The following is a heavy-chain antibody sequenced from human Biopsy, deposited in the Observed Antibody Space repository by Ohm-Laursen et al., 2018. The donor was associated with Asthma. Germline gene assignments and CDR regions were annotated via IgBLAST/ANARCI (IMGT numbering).Heavy chain of an antibody. V-gene: IGHV4-34*01. CDR1: PGSFSGFF. CDR2: TNERGAT. J-gene: IGHJ6*02. Sequence: TLSLTWDVYPGSFSGFFWTWIRQSPGKGLEWIGETNERGATNNNPSLKSRVIISIDTYWNRVSLKLTSVTAADTAVYYCARGPELDVWGQGTTVTVSS. CDR3: ARGPELDV.